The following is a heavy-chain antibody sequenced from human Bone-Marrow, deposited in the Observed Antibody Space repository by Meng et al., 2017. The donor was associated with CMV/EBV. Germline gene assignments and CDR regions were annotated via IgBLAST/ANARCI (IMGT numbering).Heavy chain of an antibody. CDR2: VRSKPYGEAT. CDR1: EFTFGAYA. CDR3: TRGGKHCTSTSCYTEGYYYYGMDV. V-gene: IGHV3-49*04. D-gene: IGHD2-2*02. J-gene: IGHJ6*02. Sequence: GGSLRLSCTASEFTFGAYAMSWVRQAPGKGLEWVGFVRSKPYGEATEYAASVKGRFTISRDDSKSIAYLQMHSLKTEDTAVYYCTRGGKHCTSTSCYTEGYYYYGMDVWGQGTTVTVSS.